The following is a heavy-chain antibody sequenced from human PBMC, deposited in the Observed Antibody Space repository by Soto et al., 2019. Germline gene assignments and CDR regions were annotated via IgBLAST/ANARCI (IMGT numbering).Heavy chain of an antibody. Sequence: SETLSLTCAVSGGSISSSNWWSWVRQPPGKGLEWIGEIYHSGSINYNLSLKSRVTISVDKSKNQFSLKLSSVTAADTAVYYCASKGYASGVFDSWGQGTLVTVSS. CDR2: IYHSGSI. V-gene: IGHV4-4*02. D-gene: IGHD3-10*01. CDR1: GGSISSSNW. J-gene: IGHJ4*02. CDR3: ASKGYASGVFDS.